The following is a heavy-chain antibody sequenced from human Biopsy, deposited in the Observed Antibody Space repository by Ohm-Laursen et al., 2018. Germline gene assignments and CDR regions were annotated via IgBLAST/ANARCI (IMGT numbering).Heavy chain of an antibody. D-gene: IGHD2-2*01. Sequence: SVKVSCNVSGYTLSELSMHWVRQAPGQGLEWMGRIIPILRTTAYAQTFLGRVTITADSPTSTVDMELTSLTSDDTAVYFCAREAIGYQLPCDDWGQGTLVTVSS. CDR1: GYTLSELS. CDR2: IIPILRTT. V-gene: IGHV1-69*08. J-gene: IGHJ4*02. CDR3: AREAIGYQLPCDD.